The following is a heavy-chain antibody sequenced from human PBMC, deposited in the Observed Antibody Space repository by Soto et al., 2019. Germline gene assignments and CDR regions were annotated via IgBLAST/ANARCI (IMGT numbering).Heavy chain of an antibody. CDR2: IYPGDSDT. CDR1: GYSFTSYW. V-gene: IGHV5-51*01. Sequence: GESLKISCKGSGYSFTSYWIGWVRQMPGKGLEWMGIIYPGDSDTRYSPSFQGQVTISADKSISTAYLQWSSLKASDTAMYYCARGSRSSFLPSARHDAFDIWGQGTMVTVSS. CDR3: ARGSRSSFLPSARHDAFDI. J-gene: IGHJ3*02. D-gene: IGHD3-10*01.